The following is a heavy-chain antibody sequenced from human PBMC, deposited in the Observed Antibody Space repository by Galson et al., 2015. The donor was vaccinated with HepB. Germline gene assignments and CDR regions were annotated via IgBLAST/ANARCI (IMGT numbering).Heavy chain of an antibody. CDR2: IAYDASTK. D-gene: IGHD2-8*02. J-gene: IGHJ6*03. CDR3: AKAMLKYWSIPLSYNMDV. V-gene: IGHV3-30*18. CDR1: GFAFNSYT. Sequence: RLSCAVSGFAFNSYTMHWVRQAPGQGLEWVAVIAYDASTKYYTDSVKGRFTFSRDNSKNTLYLQMDGLRAEDTAVYYCAKAMLKYWSIPLSYNMDVWGKGTTVTVSS.